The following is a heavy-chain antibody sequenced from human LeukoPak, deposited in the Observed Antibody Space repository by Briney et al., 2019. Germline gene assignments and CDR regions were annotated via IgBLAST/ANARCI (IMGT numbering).Heavy chain of an antibody. V-gene: IGHV3-33*01. J-gene: IGHJ3*02. CDR2: IKYDASDE. CDR1: GVSFSGYA. Sequence: GGSLRLSCAVSGVSFSGYAMHWVRQAPGKGLEWVGLIKYDASDEYYADSVKGRFTISRDNAKNSLYLQMNSLRAEDTAVYYCARVVPHIVVVPAAIVSGAFDIWGQGTMVTVSS. D-gene: IGHD2-2*02. CDR3: ARVVPHIVVVPAAIVSGAFDI.